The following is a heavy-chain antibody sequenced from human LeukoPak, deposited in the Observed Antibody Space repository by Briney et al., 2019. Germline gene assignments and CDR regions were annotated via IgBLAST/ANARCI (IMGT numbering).Heavy chain of an antibody. V-gene: IGHV1-18*01. CDR1: GYTFTSYG. CDR3: ARVDFFWSGYLKYFDY. J-gene: IGHJ4*02. D-gene: IGHD3-3*01. Sequence: GASVKVSCKASGYTFTSYGISWVRQAPGQGLEWMGWISAYNGNTNYAQKLQGRVTMTTDTSTSTAYMELRSLRSDDTAVYYCARVDFFWSGYLKYFDYWGQGTLVTVSS. CDR2: ISAYNGNT.